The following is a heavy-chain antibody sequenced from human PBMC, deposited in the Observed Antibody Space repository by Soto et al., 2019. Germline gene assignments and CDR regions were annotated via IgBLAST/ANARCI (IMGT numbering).Heavy chain of an antibody. Sequence: PGGSLRLSCAASGFTFSNACMNWVRQAPGKGLEWVGRIKSKTDGGSTDYAAPVKGRFTISRDDSKNTLYLQMNSLKTEDTAVYYCTTGSSGWYNYYYYGMDVWGQGTTVTVSS. J-gene: IGHJ6*02. CDR3: TTGSSGWYNYYYYGMDV. V-gene: IGHV3-15*07. CDR2: IKSKTDGGST. D-gene: IGHD6-19*01. CDR1: GFTFSNAC.